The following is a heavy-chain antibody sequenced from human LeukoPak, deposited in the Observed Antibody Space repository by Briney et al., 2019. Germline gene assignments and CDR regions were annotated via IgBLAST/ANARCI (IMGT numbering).Heavy chain of an antibody. CDR2: IYYSGST. J-gene: IGHJ2*01. D-gene: IGHD6-13*01. CDR1: GGSIGSYY. Sequence: SETLSLTCTVSGGSIGSYYWSWIRQPPGKGLEWIGYIYYSGSTNYNPSLKSRVTISVDTSKNQFSLKLSSVTAADTAVYYCARDRSGCSSSWYPWYFDLWGRGTLVTVSS. V-gene: IGHV4-59*01. CDR3: ARDRSGCSSSWYPWYFDL.